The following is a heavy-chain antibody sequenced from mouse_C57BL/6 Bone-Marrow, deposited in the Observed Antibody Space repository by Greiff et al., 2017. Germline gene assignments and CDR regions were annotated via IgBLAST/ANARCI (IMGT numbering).Heavy chain of an antibody. D-gene: IGHD3-2*02. CDR1: GYTFTSYG. CDR3: ARLGQATAY. Sequence: QVQLKESGAELARPGASVKLSCKASGYTFTSYGISWVKQRTGQGLEWIGEIYPRSGNTYYNEKFKGKATLTADKSSSTAYMELRSLTSEDSAVYFCARLGQATAYWGQGTLVTVSA. J-gene: IGHJ3*01. CDR2: IYPRSGNT. V-gene: IGHV1-81*01.